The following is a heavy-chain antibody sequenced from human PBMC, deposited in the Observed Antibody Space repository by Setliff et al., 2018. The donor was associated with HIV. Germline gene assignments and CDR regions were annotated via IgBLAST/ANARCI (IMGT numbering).Heavy chain of an antibody. Sequence: GASVKVSCKASGYTFTTYSINWVRQAPGQGLEWMGWINTNTGNPTYAQVFAGRFVFSLDTSVSAAFLQISSLKAEDTAVYYCARAQALLRVYYMDVWGKGTTVTVSS. J-gene: IGHJ6*03. CDR2: INTNTGNP. CDR1: GYTFTTYS. V-gene: IGHV7-4-1*02. D-gene: IGHD3-3*01. CDR3: ARAQALLRVYYMDV.